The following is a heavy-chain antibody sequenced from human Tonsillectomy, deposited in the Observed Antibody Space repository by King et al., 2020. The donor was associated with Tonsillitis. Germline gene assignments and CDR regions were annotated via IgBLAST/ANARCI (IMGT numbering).Heavy chain of an antibody. Sequence: VQLVESGGGLVKPGGSLRLSCAASGFTFNNAWLSWVRQAPGKGLEWVGRIKSKTDGGTTDYAAPVKGRFTISRDDSKNTLYLQMNSLKTEDTAVYYCSTDSQDYYDSSGYYYYYYMDVWGKGTTVTVSS. J-gene: IGHJ6*03. CDR1: GFTFNNAW. V-gene: IGHV3-15*01. D-gene: IGHD3-22*01. CDR3: STDSQDYYDSSGYYYYYYMDV. CDR2: IKSKTDGGTT.